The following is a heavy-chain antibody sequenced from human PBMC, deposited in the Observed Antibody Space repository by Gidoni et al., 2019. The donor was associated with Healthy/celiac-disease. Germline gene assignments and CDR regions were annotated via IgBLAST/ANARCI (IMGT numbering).Heavy chain of an antibody. J-gene: IGHJ5*02. V-gene: IGHV1-69*01. CDR1: GGTFSSYA. CDR2: IIPIFGTA. Sequence: QVQLVQSGAEVKKPGSSVKVSCKASGGTFSSYALSWVRQAPGQGLEWMGGIIPIFGTANYAQKFQGRVTITADESTSTAYMELSSLRSEDTAVYYCAAWEDYYDSSGYFHWFDPWGQGTLVTVSS. D-gene: IGHD3-22*01. CDR3: AAWEDYYDSSGYFHWFDP.